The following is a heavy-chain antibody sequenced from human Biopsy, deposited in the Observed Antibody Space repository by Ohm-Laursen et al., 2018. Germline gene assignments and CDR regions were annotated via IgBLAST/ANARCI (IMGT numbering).Heavy chain of an antibody. J-gene: IGHJ6*02. D-gene: IGHD2/OR15-2a*01. CDR2: LYWGDDE. CDR1: GFSLSSGMG. V-gene: IGHV2-70*01. CDR3: ARFLEYSDSADFYYGMDV. Sequence: TQTLTLTCTFSGFSLSSGMGVTWIRQPPGKALEWLAHLYWGDDEHYSTSLKTRLTISKETSKNQVVLTMTNMDPVDTATYYCARFLEYSDSADFYYGMDVWGQGTTVTVSS.